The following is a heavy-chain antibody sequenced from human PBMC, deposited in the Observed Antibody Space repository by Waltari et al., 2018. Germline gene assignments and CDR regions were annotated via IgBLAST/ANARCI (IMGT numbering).Heavy chain of an antibody. CDR1: GGTFSSYA. Sequence: QVQLVQSGAEVKKPGSSVKVSCKASGGTFSSYAISWVRQAPGQGLEWMGGFDPEDGETSYAQKFQGRVTMTEDTSTDTAYMELSSLRSEDTAVYYCATMTVGELSLQGWGQGTLVTVSS. CDR2: FDPEDGET. J-gene: IGHJ4*02. V-gene: IGHV1-24*01. CDR3: ATMTVGELSLQG. D-gene: IGHD3-16*02.